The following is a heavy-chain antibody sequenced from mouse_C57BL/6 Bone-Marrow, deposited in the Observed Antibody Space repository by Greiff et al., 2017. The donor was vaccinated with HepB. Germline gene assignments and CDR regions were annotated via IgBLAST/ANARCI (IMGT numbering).Heavy chain of an antibody. CDR2: IGTNSGGT. D-gene: IGHD6-5*01. Sequence: QVQLKQPGAELVKPGASVKLSCKASGYTFTSYWMHWVKQRPGRGLEWIGRIGTNSGGTKYNEKFKGKATLTVDKPSSTAYMQLSSLTSEDSAVYYCARSRCLWGVDYAMDYWGQGTSVTVSS. CDR3: ARSRCLWGVDYAMDY. V-gene: IGHV1-72*01. CDR1: GYTFTSYW. J-gene: IGHJ4*01.